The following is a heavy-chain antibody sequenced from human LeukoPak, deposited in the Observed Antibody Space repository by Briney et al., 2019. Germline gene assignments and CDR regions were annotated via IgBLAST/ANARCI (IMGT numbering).Heavy chain of an antibody. Sequence: PGGSLRLSCAASGFTFSSYAMSWVRQAPGKGREGVANIKQDGSEKYYVDSVKGRFTISRDNAKNSLYLQMNSLRAEDTAVYYCARDESFIHFDYWGQGTLVTVSS. CDR2: IKQDGSEK. D-gene: IGHD3-16*02. V-gene: IGHV3-7*01. CDR1: GFTFSSYA. CDR3: ARDESFIHFDY. J-gene: IGHJ4*02.